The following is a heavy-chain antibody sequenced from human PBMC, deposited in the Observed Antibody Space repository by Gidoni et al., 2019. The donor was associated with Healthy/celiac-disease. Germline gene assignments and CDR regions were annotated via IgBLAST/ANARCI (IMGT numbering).Heavy chain of an antibody. J-gene: IGHJ4*02. CDR1: GFTFDDYA. V-gene: IGHV3-9*01. Sequence: EVQLVESGGGLVQPGRYLRLSCAASGFTFDDYAMHWVRQAPGKGLEWVSGISWNSGSIGYADSVKGRFTISRDNAKNSLYLQMNSLRAEDTALYYCAKDYSSGWYEDFFDYWGQGTLVTVSS. CDR2: ISWNSGSI. CDR3: AKDYSSGWYEDFFDY. D-gene: IGHD6-19*01.